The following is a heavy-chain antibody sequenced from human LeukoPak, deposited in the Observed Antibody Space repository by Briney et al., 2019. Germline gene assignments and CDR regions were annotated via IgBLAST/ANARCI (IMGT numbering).Heavy chain of an antibody. J-gene: IGHJ4*02. D-gene: IGHD3-16*01. Sequence: GGSLRLSCAASGFAFSTYWMSWVRQAPGKGLEWVANIKQDGSEKYCVDSVKGRFTISRDNAKNSLFLQMNSLRVEDTAVYYCAREAFGGATNYWGQGTLVTVSS. CDR3: AREAFGGATNY. V-gene: IGHV3-7*01. CDR2: IKQDGSEK. CDR1: GFAFSTYW.